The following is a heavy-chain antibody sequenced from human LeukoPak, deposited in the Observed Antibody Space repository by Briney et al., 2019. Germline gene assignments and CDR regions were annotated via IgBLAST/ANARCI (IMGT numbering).Heavy chain of an antibody. Sequence: PSGTLSLTCAVSGGSISSSNWWNWVRQPPGKGLEWIGEIYHSGSTNYNPSLESRVSISVDKSKNLFSLKLNSVTAADTAVYYCARNANPTDSFDIWGQGTMVTVFS. J-gene: IGHJ3*02. CDR3: ARNANPTDSFDI. V-gene: IGHV4-4*02. CDR1: GGSISSSNW. D-gene: IGHD2-2*01. CDR2: IYHSGST.